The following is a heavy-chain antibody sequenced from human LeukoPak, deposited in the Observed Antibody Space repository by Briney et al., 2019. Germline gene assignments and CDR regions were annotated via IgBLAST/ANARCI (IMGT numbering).Heavy chain of an antibody. D-gene: IGHD2-2*01. J-gene: IGHJ4*02. CDR3: ARLPRDCSYTSCHDQRNHFDL. Sequence: GGSLRLSCAASGFTFSNAYMSWVRQAPGKGLEWVGCIKSKTDGGTIDYAAPVKGRFTISRDDSKNTLYLQMNSLKTEDTAMYYCARLPRDCSYTSCHDQRNHFDLWGQGTLVTVSS. CDR1: GFTFSNAY. V-gene: IGHV3-15*01. CDR2: IKSKTDGGTI.